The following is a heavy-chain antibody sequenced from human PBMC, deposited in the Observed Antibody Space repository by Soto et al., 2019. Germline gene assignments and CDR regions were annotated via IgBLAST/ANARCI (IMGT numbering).Heavy chain of an antibody. CDR2: IYYSGST. CDR3: ARGSMVRGVTYPPKNWFDP. Sequence: QLQLQESGPGLVKPSETLSLTCTVSGGSISSSSYYWGWIRQPPGKGLEWIGSIYYSGSTYYNPSLKSRVTISVDTSKNQFPLKLSSVTAAATAVYYCARGSMVRGVTYPPKNWFDPWGQGTLVTVSS. D-gene: IGHD3-10*01. CDR1: GGSISSSSYY. J-gene: IGHJ5*02. V-gene: IGHV4-39*01.